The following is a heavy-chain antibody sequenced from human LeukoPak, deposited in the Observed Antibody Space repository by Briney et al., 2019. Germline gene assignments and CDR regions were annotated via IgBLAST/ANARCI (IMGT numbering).Heavy chain of an antibody. CDR1: GFTVSSNY. V-gene: IGHV3-66*01. CDR2: IYSGGST. J-gene: IGHJ3*02. Sequence: GGSLRLSCAASGFTVSSNYMSWVRQAPGKGLEWVSVIYSGGSTYYADSVKGRFTISRDNSKNTLYLQMNSLRAEDTAVYYCAREGAAAGGFSDAFDIWGQGTMVTVFS. D-gene: IGHD6-13*01. CDR3: AREGAAAGGFSDAFDI.